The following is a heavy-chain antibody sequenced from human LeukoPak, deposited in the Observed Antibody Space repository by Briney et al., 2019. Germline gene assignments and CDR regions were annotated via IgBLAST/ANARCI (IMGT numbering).Heavy chain of an antibody. Sequence: SVKVSCKASGGTLSSYAISWVRQAPGQGLEWMGRINPILGIANYAQKFQGRVTITADKSTSTAYMELSSLRSEDTAVYYCARDRSPLSDAFDIWGQGTMVTVSS. CDR1: GGTLSSYA. CDR3: ARDRSPLSDAFDI. V-gene: IGHV1-69*04. J-gene: IGHJ3*02. CDR2: INPILGIA.